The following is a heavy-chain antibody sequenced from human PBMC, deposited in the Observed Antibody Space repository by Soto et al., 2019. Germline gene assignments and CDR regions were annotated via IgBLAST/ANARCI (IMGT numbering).Heavy chain of an antibody. D-gene: IGHD7-27*01. CDR1: GVSIGTDSYY. CDR2: IYYSGST. Sequence: PSETLSLTCTVSGVSIGTDSYYWGWLRQPPEKGLEWIGTIYYSGSTYYNPSLKSRATISVDTSKNQFSLRLSSVTAADTAVYYCARHLNWDFDYWGQGTLVTVSS. J-gene: IGHJ4*02. V-gene: IGHV4-39*01. CDR3: ARHLNWDFDY.